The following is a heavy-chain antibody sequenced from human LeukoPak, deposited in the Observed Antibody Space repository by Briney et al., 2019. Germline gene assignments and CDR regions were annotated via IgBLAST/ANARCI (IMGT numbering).Heavy chain of an antibody. CDR3: ATDGGLASYYDFWSGYYGMDV. J-gene: IGHJ6*02. V-gene: IGHV1-24*01. CDR2: FDPEDGET. Sequence: ASVKVSCKVSGYILTELSMHWVRQAPGKGLEWMGGFDPEDGETIYAQKFQGRVTMTEDTSTDTAYMELSSLRSEDTAVYYCATDGGLASYYDFWSGYYGMDVWGQGTTVTVSS. D-gene: IGHD3-3*01. CDR1: GYILTELS.